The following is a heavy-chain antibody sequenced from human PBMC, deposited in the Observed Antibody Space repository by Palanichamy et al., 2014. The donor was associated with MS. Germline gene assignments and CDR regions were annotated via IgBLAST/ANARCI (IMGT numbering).Heavy chain of an antibody. CDR1: GFSVSSSY. Sequence: QPVESGGGLIQPGGSLRLSCAASGFSVSSSYMSWVRQAPGKGLEWVSVIYGGGATYNADSVRGRFTISRDNSKNTLYLQMNSLRVEDSAVYYCAREADYYPMDVWGQGTTVTVSS. D-gene: IGHD6-19*01. CDR3: AREADYYPMDV. J-gene: IGHJ6*02. CDR2: IYGGGAT. V-gene: IGHV3-53*01.